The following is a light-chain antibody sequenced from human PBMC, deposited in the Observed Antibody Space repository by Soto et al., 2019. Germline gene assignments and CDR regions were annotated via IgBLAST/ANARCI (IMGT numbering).Light chain of an antibody. CDR3: QQYNSYSRT. CDR1: QSISSW. Sequence: DIPITPSPSTLAASVGDRGTITCRASQSISSWLAWYQQKPGKAPKLLIYDASSLESGVPSRFSGSGSGTEFTLTISSLQPDDFATYYCQQYNSYSRTFGQGTKVDIK. J-gene: IGKJ1*01. V-gene: IGKV1-5*01. CDR2: DAS.